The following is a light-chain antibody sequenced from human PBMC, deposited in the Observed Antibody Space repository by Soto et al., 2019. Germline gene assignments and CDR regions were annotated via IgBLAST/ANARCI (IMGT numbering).Light chain of an antibody. CDR1: SSDVGAYNY. V-gene: IGLV2-14*01. CDR3: SSYTSSSTPYV. Sequence: QSALTQPASVSGSPGRSITISCTGTSSDVGAYNYVSWYQQQPGKVPKLMIYDVSNRPSGVSNRFSGSKSGNTASLTISGLQAEDEADYYCSSYTSSSTPYVFGTGTKVTVL. J-gene: IGLJ1*01. CDR2: DVS.